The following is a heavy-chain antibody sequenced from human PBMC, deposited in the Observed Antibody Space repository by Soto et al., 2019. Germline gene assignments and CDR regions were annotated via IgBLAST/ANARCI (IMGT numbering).Heavy chain of an antibody. D-gene: IGHD2-15*01. CDR2: ISAYNGNT. Sequence: ASVKVSCKASGYTFTSYGISWVRQAPGQGLEWMGWISAYNGNTNYAQKLQGRVTMTTDTSTSTAYMELRGLRSDDTAVYYCARGYCSGGSCYFLDPPPDYYYYYYMDVWGKGTTVTVSS. CDR3: ARGYCSGGSCYFLDPPPDYYYYYYMDV. V-gene: IGHV1-18*01. CDR1: GYTFTSYG. J-gene: IGHJ6*03.